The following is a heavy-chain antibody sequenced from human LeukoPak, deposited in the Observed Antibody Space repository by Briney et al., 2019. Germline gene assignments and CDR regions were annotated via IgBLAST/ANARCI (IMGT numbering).Heavy chain of an antibody. CDR2: IYYSGST. CDR1: GGSISSSSYY. V-gene: IGHV4-39*07. CDR3: ARRLGGDYMDDY. Sequence: SETLSLTCTVSGGSISSSSYYWGWIRQPPGKGLEWIGSIYYSGSTYYNPSLKSRVTISVDTSKNQFSLKLSSVTAADTAVYYCARRLGGDYMDDYWGQGTLVTVSS. D-gene: IGHD4-17*01. J-gene: IGHJ4*02.